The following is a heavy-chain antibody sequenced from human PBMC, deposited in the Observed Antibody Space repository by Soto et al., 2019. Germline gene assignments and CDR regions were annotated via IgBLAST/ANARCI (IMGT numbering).Heavy chain of an antibody. CDR1: GYTLTELS. CDR3: ATRSSGYRLNAFDI. D-gene: IGHD3-22*01. V-gene: IGHV1-24*01. Sequence: QVQLVQSGAEVKKPGASVKVSCKVSGYTLTELSMHWVRQAPGKGLEWMGGFDPEDGETIYAQKFQGRVTMTEDTXKDTAYMELSSLRSEDTAVYYCATRSSGYRLNAFDIWGQGTMVTVSS. CDR2: FDPEDGET. J-gene: IGHJ3*02.